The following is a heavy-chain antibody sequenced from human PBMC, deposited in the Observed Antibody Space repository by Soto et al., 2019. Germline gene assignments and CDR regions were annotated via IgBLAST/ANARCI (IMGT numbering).Heavy chain of an antibody. Sequence: SLRLSCAASGFTFSSYAMSWVRQAPGKGLEWVSAISGSGGSTYYADSVKGRFTISRDNSKNTLYLQMNSLRSEDTAVYYCARGNYDFLTAYLYYFDYWGQGTLVTVSS. D-gene: IGHD3-9*01. CDR3: ARGNYDFLTAYLYYFDY. CDR2: ISGSGGST. J-gene: IGHJ4*02. V-gene: IGHV3-23*01. CDR1: GFTFSSYA.